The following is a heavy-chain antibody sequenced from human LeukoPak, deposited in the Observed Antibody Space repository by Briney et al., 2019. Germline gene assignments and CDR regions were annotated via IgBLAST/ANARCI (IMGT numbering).Heavy chain of an antibody. D-gene: IGHD6-13*01. J-gene: IGHJ5*02. CDR3: ARAPGIAAAGTIWFDP. Sequence: ASVKVSCKASGGTFSSYAISWVRQATGQGLEWMGWMNPNSGNTGYAQKFQGRVTMTRNTSISTAYMELSSLRSEDTAVYYCARAPGIAAAGTIWFDPWGQGTLVTVSS. CDR1: GGTFSSYA. V-gene: IGHV1-8*02. CDR2: MNPNSGNT.